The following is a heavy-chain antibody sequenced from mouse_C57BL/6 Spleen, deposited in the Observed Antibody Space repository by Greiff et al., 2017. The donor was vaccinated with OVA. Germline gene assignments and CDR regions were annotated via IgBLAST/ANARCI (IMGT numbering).Heavy chain of an antibody. D-gene: IGHD4-1*02. V-gene: IGHV5-17*01. CDR2: ISSGSSTI. J-gene: IGHJ3*01. Sequence: EVKLVASGGGLVKPGGSLKLSCAASGFTFSDYGMHWVRQAPETGLEWVAYISSGSSTIYYADTVTGRFTISSDNAKNTLFLQMTSLRAEDTAMYYCARATGTGFAYWGQGTLVTVSA. CDR1: GFTFSDYG. CDR3: ARATGTGFAY.